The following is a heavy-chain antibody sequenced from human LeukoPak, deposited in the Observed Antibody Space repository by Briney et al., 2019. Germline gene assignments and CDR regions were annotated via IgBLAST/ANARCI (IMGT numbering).Heavy chain of an antibody. CDR1: GGSFSGYY. J-gene: IGHJ4*02. CDR3: ARDRGTWNDDGFDY. Sequence: SETLSLTCAVYGGSFSGYYWSWIRQPPGKGLEWIGEINHSGSTNYNPSLKGRVTISVDTSKNQFSLKLSSVTAADTAVYYCARDRGTWNDDGFDYWGQGTLVTVSS. CDR2: INHSGST. V-gene: IGHV4-34*01. D-gene: IGHD1-1*01.